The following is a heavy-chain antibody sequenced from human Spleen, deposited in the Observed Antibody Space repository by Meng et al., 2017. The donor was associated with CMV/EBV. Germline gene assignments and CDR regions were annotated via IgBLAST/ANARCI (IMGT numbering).Heavy chain of an antibody. CDR3: ARGNSGSYVGYYGMDV. CDR1: GFTFSSYA. V-gene: IGHV3-30*14. Sequence: GESLKISCAASGFTFSSYAMHWVRQAPGKGLEWVAVISYDGSNKYYADSVKGRFTISRDNSKNTLYLQMNSLRAEDTAVYYCARGNSGSYVGYYGMDVWGQGTTVTVSS. CDR2: ISYDGSNK. D-gene: IGHD1-26*01. J-gene: IGHJ6*02.